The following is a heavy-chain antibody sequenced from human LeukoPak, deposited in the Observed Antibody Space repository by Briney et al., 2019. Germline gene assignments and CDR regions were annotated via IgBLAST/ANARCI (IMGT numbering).Heavy chain of an antibody. CDR2: IIPIFGTA. J-gene: IGHJ6*03. D-gene: IGHD1-1*01. CDR3: ARHGLEPTSFYYYMDV. CDR1: GGTFSSYA. V-gene: IGHV1-69*13. Sequence: WASVKVSCKASGGTFSSYAISWVRQAPGQGLEWMGGIIPIFGTANYAQKFQGRVTITADESTSTAYMELSSLRSEDTAVYYCARHGLEPTSFYYYMDVWGKGTTVTVSS.